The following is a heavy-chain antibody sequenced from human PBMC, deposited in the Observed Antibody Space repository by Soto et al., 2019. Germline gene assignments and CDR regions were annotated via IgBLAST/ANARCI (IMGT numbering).Heavy chain of an antibody. Sequence: SLKVSCKPSGGTFSKYAIDWVRQAPGQGLEWMGGIIPLFATAKYAQKIQGRDTITADEATSTAYMELSSLRSEDSAVYYGARQFDYDTSGDCFAYWGQGTLVTVSS. J-gene: IGHJ4*02. V-gene: IGHV1-69*13. CDR1: GGTFSKYA. CDR2: IIPLFATA. CDR3: ARQFDYDTSGDCFAY. D-gene: IGHD3-22*01.